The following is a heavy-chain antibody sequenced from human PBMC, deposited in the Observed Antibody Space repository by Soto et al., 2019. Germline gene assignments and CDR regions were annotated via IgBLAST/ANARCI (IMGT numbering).Heavy chain of an antibody. CDR3: ARSPRSSPYFDF. J-gene: IGHJ4*02. Sequence: GESLKISCQCSGYTFSNFWIGWVRQLPGQGLEWMGIIYPGDHETRYSPSFLGKATISAETSINTAYLQWSSLEASDSAFYFCARSPRSSPYFDFWGQGAPVTVSS. D-gene: IGHD6-13*01. CDR1: GYTFSNFW. V-gene: IGHV5-51*01. CDR2: IYPGDHET.